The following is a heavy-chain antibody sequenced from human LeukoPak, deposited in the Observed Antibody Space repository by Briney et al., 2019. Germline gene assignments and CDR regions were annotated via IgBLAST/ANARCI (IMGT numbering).Heavy chain of an antibody. V-gene: IGHV1-18*01. CDR1: GYTFTSYG. CDR3: ARVDLLTGYYFFDY. J-gene: IGHJ4*02. CDR2: IRGDNGNT. Sequence: ASVKASCKASGYTFTSYGISWVRQAPGQGLEWVGWIRGDNGNTNYAQKLQGRVTMTTDTSTSTAYMELRSLGSDETAVYYCARVDLLTGYYFFDYWGQGTLVTVSS. D-gene: IGHD3-9*01.